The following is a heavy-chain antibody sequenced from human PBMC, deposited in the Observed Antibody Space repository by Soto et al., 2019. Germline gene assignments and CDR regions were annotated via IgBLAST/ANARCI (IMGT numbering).Heavy chain of an antibody. D-gene: IGHD3-10*01. Sequence: PSETLSLTCAVFGGSFSGYYWSWIRQPPGKGLEWIGEINHSGSTNYNPSLKSRVTISVDTSKNQFPLKLSSVTAADTAVYYCARVSGIYYYGMDVWGQGTTVT. CDR3: ARVSGIYYYGMDV. V-gene: IGHV4-34*01. J-gene: IGHJ6*02. CDR1: GGSFSGYY. CDR2: INHSGST.